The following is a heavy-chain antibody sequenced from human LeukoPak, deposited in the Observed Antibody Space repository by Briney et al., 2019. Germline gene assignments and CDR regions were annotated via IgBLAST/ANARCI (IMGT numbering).Heavy chain of an antibody. CDR2: IIPIFGTA. Sequence: GASVKVSCKASGGTFSSYAISWVRQAPGQGLEWMGGIIPIFGTANYAQKFQGRVTITAGESTSTAYMELSSLRSEDTAVYYCARVHYDSSGYYRFAFDIWGQGTMVTVSS. CDR1: GGTFSSYA. V-gene: IGHV1-69*13. CDR3: ARVHYDSSGYYRFAFDI. J-gene: IGHJ3*02. D-gene: IGHD3-22*01.